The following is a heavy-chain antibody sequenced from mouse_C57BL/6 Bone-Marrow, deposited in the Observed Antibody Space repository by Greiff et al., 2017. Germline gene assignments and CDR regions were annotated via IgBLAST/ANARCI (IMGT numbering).Heavy chain of an antibody. D-gene: IGHD2-1*01. J-gene: IGHJ3*01. CDR2: IDPENGDT. CDR1: GFNIKDDY. Sequence: EVKLMESGAELVRPGASVKLSCTASGFNIKDDYMHWVKQRPEQGLEWIGWIDPENGDTEYASKFQGKATITADTSSNTAYLQLSSLTSEDTAVYYCTTAVNLYGNIAYWGQGTLVTVSA. V-gene: IGHV14-4*01. CDR3: TTAVNLYGNIAY.